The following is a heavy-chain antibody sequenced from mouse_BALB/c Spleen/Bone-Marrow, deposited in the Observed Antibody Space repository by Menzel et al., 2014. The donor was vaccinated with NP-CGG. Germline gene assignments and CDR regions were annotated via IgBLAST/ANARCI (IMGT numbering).Heavy chain of an antibody. CDR3: TRDYGNSWYFDV. J-gene: IGHJ1*01. Sequence: EVQLQQSGTVLARPGASVKMSCKASGYTFTSYWMHWVKQRPGQGLEWIGAIYPGNSDTSYDQKFEGKAKLTAVTSTSTAYMELSSLTNEDSAVYYCTRDYGNSWYFDVWGAGTTVTVSS. D-gene: IGHD2-1*01. V-gene: IGHV1-5*01. CDR2: IYPGNSDT. CDR1: GYTFTSYW.